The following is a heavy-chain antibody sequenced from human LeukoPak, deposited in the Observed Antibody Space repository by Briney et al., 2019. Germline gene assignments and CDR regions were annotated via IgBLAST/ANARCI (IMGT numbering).Heavy chain of an antibody. Sequence: GGSLRLSCAASGFTFSSYWMSWVRQAPGKGLEWVSYISSSGSTIYYADSVKGRFTISRDNAKNSLYLQMNSLRAEDTAVYYCAREKGYGDYVDYWGQGTLVTVSS. D-gene: IGHD4-17*01. V-gene: IGHV3-48*04. CDR1: GFTFSSYW. CDR2: ISSSGSTI. J-gene: IGHJ4*02. CDR3: AREKGYGDYVDY.